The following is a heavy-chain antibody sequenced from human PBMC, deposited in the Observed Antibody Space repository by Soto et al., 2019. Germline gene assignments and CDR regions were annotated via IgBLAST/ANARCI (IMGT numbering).Heavy chain of an antibody. CDR3: VRVVAIPGSPDN. D-gene: IGHD2-15*01. Sequence: QVQLVQSGAGVRQPASSVKVSCKTSGGTFSSYAISWVRQAPGQGLEWMGGIVPIVDTSTYAQKFQGRVTITADESRSTVYMELSSLRSDDTAVYYCVRVVAIPGSPDNWGQGTLVTVSS. CDR2: IVPIVDTS. J-gene: IGHJ4*02. CDR1: GGTFSSYA. V-gene: IGHV1-69*12.